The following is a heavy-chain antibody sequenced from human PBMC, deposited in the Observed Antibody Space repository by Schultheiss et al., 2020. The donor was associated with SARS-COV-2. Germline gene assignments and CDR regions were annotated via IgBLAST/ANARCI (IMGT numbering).Heavy chain of an antibody. Sequence: GGSLRLSCAASGFTFSTYVMNWVRQAPGKGLEWVSVIYSGGRTYYADSVKGRFTISRDNAKNSLYLQMNSLRDEDTAIYYCARGSSGGYFYGLDVWGQGTTVTVSS. CDR1: GFTFSTYV. J-gene: IGHJ6*02. V-gene: IGHV3-23*03. CDR2: IYSGGRT. D-gene: IGHD2-15*01. CDR3: ARGSSGGYFYGLDV.